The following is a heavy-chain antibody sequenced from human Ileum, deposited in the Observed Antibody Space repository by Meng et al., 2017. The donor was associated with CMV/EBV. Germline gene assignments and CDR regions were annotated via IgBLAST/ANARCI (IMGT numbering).Heavy chain of an antibody. D-gene: IGHD6-19*01. CDR1: GDSLSTGDYY. J-gene: IGHJ4*02. V-gene: IGHV4-30-4*01. CDR3: AREGGGWYFDS. Sequence: QVQLQESGPGLVKPSQTLSLTCTVSGDSLSTGDYYWSWIRQPPGKGPEWIGYIHYSGSTLYNPSLKSPVTISLDKSKNQFSLRLRSVTAADTAVYFCAREGGGWYFDSWGQGTLVTVSS. CDR2: IHYSGST.